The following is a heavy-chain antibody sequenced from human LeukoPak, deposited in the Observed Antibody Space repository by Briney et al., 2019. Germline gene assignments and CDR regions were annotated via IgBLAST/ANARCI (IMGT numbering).Heavy chain of an antibody. CDR3: ASKIAWWALDI. CDR2: INTNTGNP. V-gene: IGHV7-4-1*02. J-gene: IGHJ3*02. CDR1: GYTFTSYY. Sequence: ALVKVPCKASGYTFTSYYIHWVRQAPGQGLEWMGWINTNTGNPTYAQGFTGRFVFSLDTSVSTAYLQISSLKAEDTAVYYCASKIAWWALDIWGQGTMVTVSS. D-gene: IGHD2-8*02.